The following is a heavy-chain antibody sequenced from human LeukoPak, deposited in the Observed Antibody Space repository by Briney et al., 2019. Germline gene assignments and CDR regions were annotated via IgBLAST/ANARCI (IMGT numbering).Heavy chain of an antibody. CDR3: ARFYYGSGNYRKFDY. D-gene: IGHD3-10*01. CDR1: GYTLTNHY. Sequence: GASVKVSCKASGYTLTNHYMHWVRQAPGQGFEWMGQINPSGGSTTYAQKFQGRVTMTRDTSTSTVYMELSSLEPEDTAVYYCARFYYGSGNYRKFDYWGQGTLVPVSS. J-gene: IGHJ4*02. V-gene: IGHV1-46*01. CDR2: INPSGGST.